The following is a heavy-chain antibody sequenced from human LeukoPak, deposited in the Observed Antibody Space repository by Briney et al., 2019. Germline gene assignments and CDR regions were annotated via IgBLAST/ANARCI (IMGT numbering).Heavy chain of an antibody. CDR3: AHSQRYSYGSFHDPYDI. V-gene: IGHV2-5*02. J-gene: IGHJ3*02. Sequence: SGPTLVNPTQTLTLTCSFSGVSVSTDGVGVGWIRQPPGKALAWLAIIYWDDDKRYSPSLKSRLTISKDTSKNQVVLTMTNMETVDTATYYCAHSQRYSYGSFHDPYDIWGLGTLVIVSS. D-gene: IGHD5-18*01. CDR1: GVSVSTDGVG. CDR2: IYWDDDK.